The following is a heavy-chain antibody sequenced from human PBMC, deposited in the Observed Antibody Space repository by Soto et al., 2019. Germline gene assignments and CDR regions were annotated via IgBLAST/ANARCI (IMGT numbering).Heavy chain of an antibody. CDR3: ARVEGYYYGSGPPWFDP. D-gene: IGHD3-10*01. CDR2: ISSSSSYI. V-gene: IGHV3-21*01. J-gene: IGHJ5*02. Sequence: EVQLVESGGGLVKPGGSLRLSCAASGFTFSSYSMNWVRQAPGKGLEWVSSISSSSSYIYYADSVKGRFTISRDNAKNSLYLQMNSLRAEDTAVYYCARVEGYYYGSGPPWFDPWGQGTLVTVSS. CDR1: GFTFSSYS.